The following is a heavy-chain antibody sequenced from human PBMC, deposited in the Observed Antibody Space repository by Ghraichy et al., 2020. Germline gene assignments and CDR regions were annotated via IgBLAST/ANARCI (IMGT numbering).Heavy chain of an antibody. V-gene: IGHV1-8*01. CDR1: GYTFTSYD. D-gene: IGHD2-2*02. CDR3: ARGLVDSGYCSSTSCYNDAWFDP. CDR2: MNPNSGNT. J-gene: IGHJ5*02. Sequence: APVKVSCKASGYTFTSYDINWVRQATGQGLEWMGWMNPNSGNTGYAQKFQDRVTMTRNTSISTAYMELSSLRSEDTAVYYCARGLVDSGYCSSTSCYNDAWFDPWGQGTQVTVSS.